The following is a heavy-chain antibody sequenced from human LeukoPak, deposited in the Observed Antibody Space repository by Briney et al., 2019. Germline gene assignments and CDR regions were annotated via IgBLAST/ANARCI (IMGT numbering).Heavy chain of an antibody. CDR2: INPDSGGT. CDR3: ARVESYYDSSGYYDY. CDR1: GYTFTGYY. J-gene: IGHJ4*02. V-gene: IGHV1-2*02. Sequence: GASVKVSCKASGYTFTGYYMHWVRHAPGQGLEWMGWINPDSGGTNYAQKFQGRVTMTRDTSISTAYMELSRLRSDDTAVYYCARVESYYDSSGYYDYWGQGTLVTVSS. D-gene: IGHD3-22*01.